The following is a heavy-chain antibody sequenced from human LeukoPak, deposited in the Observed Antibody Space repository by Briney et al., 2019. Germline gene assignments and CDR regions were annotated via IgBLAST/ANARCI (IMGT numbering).Heavy chain of an antibody. J-gene: IGHJ3*02. D-gene: IGHD4-17*01. CDR2: ISSSSSYI. CDR1: GFTFSSYE. Sequence: GGSLRLSCAASGFTFSSYEMNWVRQAPGKGLEWVSSISSSSSYIYYADSVKGRFTISRDNAKNSLYLQMNSLRAEDTAVYYCARSPYDYGDYWDAFDIWGQGTMVTVSS. CDR3: ARSPYDYGDYWDAFDI. V-gene: IGHV3-21*04.